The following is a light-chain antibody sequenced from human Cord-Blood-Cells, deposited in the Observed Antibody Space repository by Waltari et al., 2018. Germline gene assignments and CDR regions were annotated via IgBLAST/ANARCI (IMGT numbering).Light chain of an antibody. J-gene: IGLJ2*01. CDR2: DVS. V-gene: IGLV2-11*01. Sequence: QSALTQPRSVSGSPGQSVTISCTRTSSDVGGHNSVSWYQQHPGKAPKLMIYDVSKRPSGVPDRFSGSKSGNTASLTISGLQAEDEADYYCCSYAGSYTYVVFGGGTKLTVL. CDR1: SSDVGGHNS. CDR3: CSYAGSYTYVV.